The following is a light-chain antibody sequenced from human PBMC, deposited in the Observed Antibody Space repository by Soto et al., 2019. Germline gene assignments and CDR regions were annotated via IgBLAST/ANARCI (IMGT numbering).Light chain of an antibody. CDR2: DVS. CDR1: SSDVGDYNY. Sequence: QSALTQPRSVSGSPGQSVTISCTGTSSDVGDYNYVSWYQQHPGKAPKLMIYDVSKRPSGVPDRFSGSKSGNTASLTISGLQAEDEADYYCCSYAGSYTLGVFGGGTKLTVL. CDR3: CSYAGSYTLGV. J-gene: IGLJ2*01. V-gene: IGLV2-11*01.